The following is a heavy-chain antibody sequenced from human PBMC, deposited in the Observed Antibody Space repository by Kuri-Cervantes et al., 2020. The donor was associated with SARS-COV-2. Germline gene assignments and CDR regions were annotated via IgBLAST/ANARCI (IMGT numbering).Heavy chain of an antibody. CDR2: ISYDGSNK. CDR3: ANSLVWELYY. D-gene: IGHD1-26*01. J-gene: IGHJ4*02. CDR1: GFTFGDYA. V-gene: IGHV3-30-3*02. Sequence: GESLKISCTAFGFTFGDYAMSWVRQAPGKGLEWVAVISYDGSNKYYADSVKGRFTISRDNSKNTLYLQMNSLRAEDTAVYYCANSLVWELYYWGQGTLVTVSS.